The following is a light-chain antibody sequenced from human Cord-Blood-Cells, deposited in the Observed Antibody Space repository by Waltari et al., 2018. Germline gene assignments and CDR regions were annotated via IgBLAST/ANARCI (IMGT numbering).Light chain of an antibody. Sequence: SYELTQPPSVSVSPGQTARHTCSGDALPKQYAYWYQQKPGQAPVLVIYKDSERPSGIPERFSGSSSGTTVTLTISGVQAEDEADYYCQSADSSGTVVFGGGTKLTVL. CDR2: KDS. V-gene: IGLV3-25*03. CDR1: ALPKQY. CDR3: QSADSSGTVV. J-gene: IGLJ2*01.